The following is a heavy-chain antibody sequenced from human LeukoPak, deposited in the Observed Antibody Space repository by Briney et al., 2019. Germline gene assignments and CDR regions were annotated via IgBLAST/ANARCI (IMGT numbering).Heavy chain of an antibody. J-gene: IGHJ4*02. Sequence: VASVKVSCKASGYTFTSYGISWVRQAPGQGLEWMGWISAYNGNTNYAQKLQGRVTMTTDTSTSTAYMELRSLRSDDTAVYYCARNTYYYDSSGPDYWGQGTLVTVSS. CDR2: ISAYNGNT. D-gene: IGHD3-22*01. CDR3: ARNTYYYDSSGPDY. CDR1: GYTFTSYG. V-gene: IGHV1-18*01.